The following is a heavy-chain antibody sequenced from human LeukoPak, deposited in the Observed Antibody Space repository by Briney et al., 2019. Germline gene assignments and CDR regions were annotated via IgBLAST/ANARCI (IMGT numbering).Heavy chain of an antibody. J-gene: IGHJ4*02. CDR1: GFTFSSYE. D-gene: IGHD5-12*01. V-gene: IGHV3-48*03. CDR2: ISSSGSTI. Sequence: GGSLRLSCAASGFTFSSYEMNWVRQAPGKGLEWVSYISSSGSTIYYADSVKGRFTIHRDNAKNSLYLQMNSLRAEDTAVYYCARLQVDNCDYWGQGTLVTVSS. CDR3: ARLQVDNCDY.